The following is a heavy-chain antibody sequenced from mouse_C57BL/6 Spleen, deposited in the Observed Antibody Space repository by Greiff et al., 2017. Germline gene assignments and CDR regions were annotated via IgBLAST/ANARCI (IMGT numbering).Heavy chain of an antibody. J-gene: IGHJ3*01. CDR1: GYTFTSYW. V-gene: IGHV1-53*01. D-gene: IGHD2-3*01. CDR2: INPSNGGT. CDR3: AREELYAGYYMGWFAY. Sequence: VQLQQPGTELVKPGASVKLSCKASGYTFTSYWMHWVKQRPGQGLEWIGNINPSNGGTNYNEKFKGKATLTVDKSSSTAYMQLSSLTSEDSAVYYCAREELYAGYYMGWFAYWGQGTPVTVSA.